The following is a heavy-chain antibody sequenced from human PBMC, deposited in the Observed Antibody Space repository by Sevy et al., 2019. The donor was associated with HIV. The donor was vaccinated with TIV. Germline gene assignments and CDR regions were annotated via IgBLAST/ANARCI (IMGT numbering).Heavy chain of an antibody. J-gene: IGHJ4*02. CDR2: INPNSGDT. Sequence: ASVKVSCKASGYTFTAYFIHWARQAPGPGLEWMGWINPNSGDTNYAPKFQGRVTVTRDTSISTAYMELSRLRSDDTAVYYCASPGGYRYGSLLDYWGQGTLVTVSS. CDR3: ASPGGYRYGSLLDY. D-gene: IGHD5-18*01. V-gene: IGHV1-2*02. CDR1: GYTFTAYF.